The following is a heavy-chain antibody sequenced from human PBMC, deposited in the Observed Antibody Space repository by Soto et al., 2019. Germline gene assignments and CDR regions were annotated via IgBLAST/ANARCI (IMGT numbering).Heavy chain of an antibody. Sequence: VQLVESGGGVVQPGRSLRLSCAASGFTFSSYAMHWVRQAPGKGLEWVAVISSDGSKNYYADSGKGRFTIFRDNSKNTLYLQMNSLRPEDTAVYYCASPTIRDHSAFDIWGQGTMVTVSS. V-gene: IGHV3-30-3*01. D-gene: IGHD5-18*01. CDR2: ISSDGSKN. J-gene: IGHJ3*02. CDR3: ASPTIRDHSAFDI. CDR1: GFTFSSYA.